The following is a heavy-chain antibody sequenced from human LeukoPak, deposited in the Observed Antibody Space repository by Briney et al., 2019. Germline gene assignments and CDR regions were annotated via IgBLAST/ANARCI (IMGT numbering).Heavy chain of an antibody. D-gene: IGHD5-24*01. J-gene: IGHJ4*02. V-gene: IGHV3-11*01. CDR1: GFTFSDYY. Sequence: PGGSLRLSCAASGFTFSDYYMSWIRQAPGKGLEWVSYISSSGSTIYYADSVKGRFTISRDNAKNSLNLQMNSLRAEDTAVYYCARGIRTTISPHFDYWGQGTLVTVSS. CDR2: ISSSGSTI. CDR3: ARGIRTTISPHFDY.